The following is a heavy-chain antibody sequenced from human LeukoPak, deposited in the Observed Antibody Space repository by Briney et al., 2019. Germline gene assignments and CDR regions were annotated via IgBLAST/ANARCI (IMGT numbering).Heavy chain of an antibody. D-gene: IGHD3-16*02. CDR1: GFTFSSYA. CDR2: ISGSGGST. V-gene: IGHV3-23*01. J-gene: IGHJ4*02. Sequence: GGSLRLSCAASGFTFSSYAMSWVRQAPGKGLEWVSAISGSGGSTYYADSVKGRFTISRDNSKNTLYLQMNSLRAEGTAVYYCAKHDYVWGSYRPDYWGQGTLVTVSS. CDR3: AKHDYVWGSYRPDY.